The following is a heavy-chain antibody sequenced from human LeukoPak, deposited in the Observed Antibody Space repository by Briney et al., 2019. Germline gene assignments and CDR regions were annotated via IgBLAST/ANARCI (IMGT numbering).Heavy chain of an antibody. D-gene: IGHD2-15*01. J-gene: IGHJ4*02. V-gene: IGHV3-11*01. CDR3: AKDSGVVVAAHFDY. Sequence: GGSLRLSCAASGFTFSDYYMSWIRQAPGKGLEWVSYISSSGSTIYYADSVKGRFTISRDNAKNSLYLQMNSLRAEDTALYYCAKDSGVVVAAHFDYWGQGTLVTVSS. CDR1: GFTFSDYY. CDR2: ISSSGSTI.